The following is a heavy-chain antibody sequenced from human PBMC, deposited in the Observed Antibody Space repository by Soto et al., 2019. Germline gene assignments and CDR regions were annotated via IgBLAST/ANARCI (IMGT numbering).Heavy chain of an antibody. V-gene: IGHV4-59*01. CDR3: ARDRSSSGWGGAYNWFDP. CDR2: IYYSGST. J-gene: IGHJ5*02. D-gene: IGHD6-19*01. CDR1: GGSISSYY. Sequence: SETLSLTCTVSGGSISSYYWSWIRQPPGKGLEWIGYIYYSGSTNYNPSLKSRVTISVDTSKNQFSLKLSSVTAADSAVYYCARDRSSSGWGGAYNWFDPWGQGTLVTVSS.